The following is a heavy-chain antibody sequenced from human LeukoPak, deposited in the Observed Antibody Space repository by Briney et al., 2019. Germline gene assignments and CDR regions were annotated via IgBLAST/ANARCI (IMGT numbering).Heavy chain of an antibody. D-gene: IGHD2-8*01. Sequence: PGGSLRLSCAASGFTFSSYWMNWVRQAPGRGLVWVSRINSDGSSTSYADSVKGRVTISRDNANNTLYLQMNSLRAEDTAVYYCARHPTLYPDWGQGTLVTVSS. V-gene: IGHV3-74*01. CDR2: INSDGSST. J-gene: IGHJ4*02. CDR3: ARHPTLYPD. CDR1: GFTFSSYW.